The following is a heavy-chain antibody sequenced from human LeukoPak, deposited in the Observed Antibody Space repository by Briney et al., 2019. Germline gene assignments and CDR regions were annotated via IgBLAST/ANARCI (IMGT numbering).Heavy chain of an antibody. CDR2: ISGSGGST. V-gene: IGHV3-23*01. Sequence: GGSLRLSCAASGFTFSSYVMSWVRQAPGKGLEWVSAISGSGGSTYYADSVKGRFTISRDNSKNTLYLQMNTLRAEDTAVYYCAKGGYSSGWRNYFDYWGQGTLVTVSS. J-gene: IGHJ4*02. CDR3: AKGGYSSGWRNYFDY. CDR1: GFTFSSYV. D-gene: IGHD6-19*01.